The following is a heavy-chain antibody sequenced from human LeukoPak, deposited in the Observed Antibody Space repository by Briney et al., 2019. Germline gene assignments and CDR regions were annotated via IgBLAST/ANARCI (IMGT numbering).Heavy chain of an antibody. CDR3: AKPLRFLKDYFDY. Sequence: GASLRLSCAASGFTISSYAMSWVRQAPGKGLEWVSAISGSGGSTYYADSVKGRFTISRDNSKNTLYLQMNSLRAEDTAVYYCAKPLRFLKDYFDYWGQGTLVTVSS. V-gene: IGHV3-23*01. CDR1: GFTISSYA. J-gene: IGHJ4*02. D-gene: IGHD3-3*01. CDR2: ISGSGGST.